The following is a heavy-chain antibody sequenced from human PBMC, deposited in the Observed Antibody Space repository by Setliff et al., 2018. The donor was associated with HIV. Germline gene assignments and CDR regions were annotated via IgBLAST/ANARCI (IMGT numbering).Heavy chain of an antibody. D-gene: IGHD6-19*01. CDR2: IYYSGST. V-gene: IGHV4-39*07. CDR1: GGSISSSSYY. CDR3: ARGSLITAHYSSGWYWFDP. J-gene: IGHJ5*02. Sequence: SETLSLTCTVSGGSISSSSYYWGWIRQPPGKGLEWIGSIYYSGSTYYNPSLKSRVTISLDTSKNQFSLNLNSVTAADAAVYYCARGSLITAHYSSGWYWFDPWGQGTLVTVSS.